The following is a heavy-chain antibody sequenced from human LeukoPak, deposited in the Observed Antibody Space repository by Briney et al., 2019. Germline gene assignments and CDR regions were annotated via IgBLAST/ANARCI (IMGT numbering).Heavy chain of an antibody. V-gene: IGHV4-34*01. J-gene: IGHJ4*02. D-gene: IGHD3-22*01. Sequence: PSETLSLTCAVYGESFSGYYWSWIRQPPGKGLTWIGEINHSGSINYNPSLKSRVTISLDTSKSQFSLKLSSVTAADTAVYYCARGKYDSGGYYLDYWGQGTLVTVFS. CDR2: INHSGSI. CDR3: ARGKYDSGGYYLDY. CDR1: GESFSGYY.